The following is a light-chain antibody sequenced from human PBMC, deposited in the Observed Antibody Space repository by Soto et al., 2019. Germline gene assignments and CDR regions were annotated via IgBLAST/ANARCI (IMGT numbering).Light chain of an antibody. CDR2: GAS. Sequence: EIELTQSPASLSVSPGEAATLSCSASQSVSSSLAWYQQKPGQAPRLLIYGASTRATGIPARFSGSGSGTDFTLTISSLQSEDFAVYYCQQYTNWLTFGGGTKVEIK. V-gene: IGKV3-15*01. J-gene: IGKJ4*01. CDR1: QSVSSS. CDR3: QQYTNWLT.